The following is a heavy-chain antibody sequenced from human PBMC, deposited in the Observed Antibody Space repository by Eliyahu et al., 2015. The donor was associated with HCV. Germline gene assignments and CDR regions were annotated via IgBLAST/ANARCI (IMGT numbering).Heavy chain of an antibody. CDR1: GFTFSSYG. D-gene: IGHD3-10*01. V-gene: IGHV3-30*18. Sequence: QVQLVESGGGVVQPGRSLRLSCAASGFTFSSYGMHWVRQAPGKGLEWVAVISYDGSNKYYADSVKGRFTISRDNSKNTLYLQMNSLRAEDTAVYYCAKSLWFGELLTCAFDIWGQGTMVTVSS. J-gene: IGHJ3*02. CDR3: AKSLWFGELLTCAFDI. CDR2: ISYDGSNK.